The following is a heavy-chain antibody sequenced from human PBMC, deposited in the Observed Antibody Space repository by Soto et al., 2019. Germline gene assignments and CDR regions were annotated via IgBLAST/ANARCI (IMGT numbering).Heavy chain of an antibody. CDR2: ISGSGGST. D-gene: IGHD6-19*01. Sequence: GESLSLSCSASGLNFSSYAMSWVRPEQGKGLEWVSAISGSGGSTYYADSVKGRFTISRDNSKNTLYLQMNSLRAEDTAVYYCAKDSRVSGQWLAYYYYYGRDGWGQGTTVTVSS. V-gene: IGHV3-23*01. CDR3: AKDSRVSGQWLAYYYYYGRDG. J-gene: IGHJ6*02. CDR1: GLNFSSYA.